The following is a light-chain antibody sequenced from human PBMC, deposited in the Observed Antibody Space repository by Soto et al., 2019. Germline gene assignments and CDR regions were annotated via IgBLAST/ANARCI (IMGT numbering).Light chain of an antibody. CDR3: AAWDDSLSAFYV. CDR2: SNN. Sequence: QSVLTQPPSAFGTPGQRVTISCSGSSSNIGSNYVYWYQQLPGTAPKLLIYSNNQRPSGVPDRFSGSKSGTSASLAISGLRSEDEADYYCAAWDDSLSAFYVFGTGTKVTVL. CDR1: SSNIGSNY. J-gene: IGLJ1*01. V-gene: IGLV1-47*02.